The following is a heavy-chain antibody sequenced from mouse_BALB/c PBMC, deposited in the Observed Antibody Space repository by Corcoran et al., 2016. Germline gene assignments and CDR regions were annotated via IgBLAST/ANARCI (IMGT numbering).Heavy chain of an antibody. J-gene: IGHJ2*01. CDR2: INPYNGAT. CDR1: GYSFTGYY. V-gene: IGHV1-26*01. CDR3: ARGGHDYGYLDY. D-gene: IGHD1-1*02. Sequence: EVQLQQSGPELVKPGASVKISCKAYGYSFTGYYMHWVKQSHVKSLEWIGRINPYNGATSYNQNFKDKASLTVDKSSSTAYMELHSLTSEDSAVYYCARGGHDYGYLDYWGQGTTLTVSS.